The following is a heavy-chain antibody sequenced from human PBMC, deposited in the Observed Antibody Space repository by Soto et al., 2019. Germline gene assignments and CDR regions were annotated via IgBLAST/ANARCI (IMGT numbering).Heavy chain of an antibody. J-gene: IGHJ4*02. D-gene: IGHD2-2*03. Sequence: EVQLVESGGGSVQPGRSLRLSCAASGFSFDDYGMHWVRQGPGKGLEWVSGITWNSGDVYVADSVKGRFTISRDNAKTSLYLQMNSLRTEDTALYYCAKDNDLDRDGPFDYWGQGILVTVSS. CDR3: AKDNDLDRDGPFDY. V-gene: IGHV3-9*01. CDR1: GFSFDDYG. CDR2: ITWNSGDV.